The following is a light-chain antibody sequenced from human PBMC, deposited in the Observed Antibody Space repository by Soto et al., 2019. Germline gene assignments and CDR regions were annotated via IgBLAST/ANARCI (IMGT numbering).Light chain of an antibody. Sequence: DIQMTQSTSSLSASVGDSVTITCRASQSISNYLNWYQQKPGKAPKLLVYAASSLQSVVPSRFRGSGSGTDFTLTISSLQPEDFATYYCQHSYSTPFTFGPGTKVDIK. V-gene: IGKV1-39*01. J-gene: IGKJ3*01. CDR2: AAS. CDR1: QSISNY. CDR3: QHSYSTPFT.